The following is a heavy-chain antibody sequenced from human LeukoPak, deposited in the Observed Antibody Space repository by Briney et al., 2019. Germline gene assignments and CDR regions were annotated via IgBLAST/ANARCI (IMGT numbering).Heavy chain of an antibody. CDR3: ARSESYDSSGLIFDY. CDR2: IWYDGSNK. J-gene: IGHJ4*02. Sequence: GGSLRLSCAASGFTFSSYGMHWVRQAPGKGLEWVAVIWYDGSNKYYADSVKGRFTISRDNSKNTLYLQMNSLRAEDTAVYYCARSESYDSSGLIFDYWGQGTLVTVSS. CDR1: GFTFSSYG. D-gene: IGHD3-22*01. V-gene: IGHV3-33*01.